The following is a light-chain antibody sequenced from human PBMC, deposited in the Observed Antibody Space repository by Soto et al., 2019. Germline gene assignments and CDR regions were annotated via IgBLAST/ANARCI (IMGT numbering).Light chain of an antibody. CDR1: QPISTF. J-gene: IGKJ1*01. Sequence: DIQMTQFTSSLSASVGDRVTITCRASQPISTFLNWYQQRTGKAPRLLIYDASTLHSGVPSRFSGSGSGTHFTLTISSLRPEDVATYYCQHSYNTPWTFGQGTKVDI. V-gene: IGKV1-39*01. CDR2: DAS. CDR3: QHSYNTPWT.